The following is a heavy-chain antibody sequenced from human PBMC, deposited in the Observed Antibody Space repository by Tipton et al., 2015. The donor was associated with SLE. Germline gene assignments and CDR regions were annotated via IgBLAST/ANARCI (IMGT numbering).Heavy chain of an antibody. Sequence: GSLRLSCAASGLTFSSYWMSWVRQAPGKGLEWVANIKQDGSEKYYVDSVKGRFTISRDNAKNSLYLQMNSLRVEDTAMYYCARQWVIMGAVYFDYWGQGNLVTVSS. V-gene: IGHV3-7*01. CDR3: ARQWVIMGAVYFDY. CDR2: IKQDGSEK. J-gene: IGHJ4*02. D-gene: IGHD1-26*01. CDR1: GLTFSSYW.